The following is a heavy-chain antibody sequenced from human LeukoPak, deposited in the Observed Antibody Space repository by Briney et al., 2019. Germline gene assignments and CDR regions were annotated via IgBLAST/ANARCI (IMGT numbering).Heavy chain of an antibody. Sequence: GGSLRLSCAASGFTFSSYGMHWVRQAPGKGLEWVAFIRFDGTIKYYADSAKGRFTISRDGSRNTLYLQVNSLRAEDTAIYYCAKDPRTITMVRGIGIDYWGQGTLVTVSS. CDR3: AKDPRTITMVRGIGIDY. CDR1: GFTFSSYG. CDR2: IRFDGTIK. D-gene: IGHD3-10*01. J-gene: IGHJ4*02. V-gene: IGHV3-30*02.